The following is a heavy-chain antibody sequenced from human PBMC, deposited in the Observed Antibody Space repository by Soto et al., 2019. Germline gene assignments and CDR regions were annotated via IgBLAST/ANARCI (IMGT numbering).Heavy chain of an antibody. CDR3: ARKDIAARTKGGYYYYYGMDV. Sequence: GASVKVSCKASGGTFSSYAISWVRQAPGQGLEWMGGIIPIFGTANYAQKFQGRITITADESTSTAYMELGSLRSEDTAVYYCARKDIAARTKGGYYYYYGMDVWGQGTTVTVSS. CDR1: GGTFSSYA. CDR2: IIPIFGTA. J-gene: IGHJ6*02. D-gene: IGHD6-6*01. V-gene: IGHV1-69*13.